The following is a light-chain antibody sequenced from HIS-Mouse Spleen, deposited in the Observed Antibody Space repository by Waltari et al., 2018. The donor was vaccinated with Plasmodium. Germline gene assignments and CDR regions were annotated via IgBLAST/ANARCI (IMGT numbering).Light chain of an antibody. Sequence: EIVMTQSPATLSVSPGARATLSCRASQSVSSNLAWYQQKPGQAPRLLIYGASTRATGIPARFSGSGSGTECTLTISSLQSEDFAVYYCQQYNNWSFTFGPGTKVDIK. CDR3: QQYNNWSFT. J-gene: IGKJ3*01. V-gene: IGKV3-15*01. CDR2: GAS. CDR1: QSVSSN.